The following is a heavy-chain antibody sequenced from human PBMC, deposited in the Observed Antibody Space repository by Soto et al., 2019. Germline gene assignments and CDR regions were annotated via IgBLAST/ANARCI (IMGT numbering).Heavy chain of an antibody. CDR2: IYYSGST. CDR3: ARPKSSSGWYNWCDP. CDR1: GGSISSSSYY. V-gene: IGHV4-39*01. Sequence: QLQLQESGPGLVKPSETLSLTCTVSGGSISSSSYYWGWIRQPPGKGLEWIGSIYYSGSTYYNPSLKGRVTISVAPSKNKYPPKLSSATAADTAVYYCARPKSSSGWYNWCDPWGQGTQVAVSS. D-gene: IGHD6-19*01. J-gene: IGHJ5*02.